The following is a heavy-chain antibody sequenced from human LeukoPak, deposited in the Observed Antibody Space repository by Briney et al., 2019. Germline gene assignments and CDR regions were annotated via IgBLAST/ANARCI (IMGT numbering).Heavy chain of an antibody. CDR2: IIPIFGTA. Sequence: ASVKVSCKASGGTFSSYAISWVRQAPGQGLEWMGGIIPIFGTANYAQKFQGRVTITADESTSTAYMELSSLRSEDTAVYYCASSGYSYGLVGYCYGMDVWGQGTTVTVSS. D-gene: IGHD5-18*01. CDR1: GGTFSSYA. CDR3: ASSGYSYGLVGYCYGMDV. V-gene: IGHV1-69*13. J-gene: IGHJ6*02.